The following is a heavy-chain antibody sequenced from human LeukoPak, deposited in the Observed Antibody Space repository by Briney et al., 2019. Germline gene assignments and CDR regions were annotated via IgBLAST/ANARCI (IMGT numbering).Heavy chain of an antibody. V-gene: IGHV5-51*01. D-gene: IGHD2-21*02. Sequence: KDGESLKISCKGSGYSFSNYWIGWVRQMPGKGLEWMGLIYPSASETMYSPSFQGQVTISADKSFNTAYLQWSSLKASDTAIYYCAXRAYCGGDCXVRHYDYFGMDVWGQGTPVTVSS. CDR1: GYSFSNYW. CDR3: AXRAYCGGDCXVRHYDYFGMDV. CDR2: IYPSASET. J-gene: IGHJ6*02.